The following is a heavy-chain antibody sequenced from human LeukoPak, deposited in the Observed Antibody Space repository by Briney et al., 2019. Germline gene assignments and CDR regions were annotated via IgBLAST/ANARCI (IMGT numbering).Heavy chain of an antibody. V-gene: IGHV3-23*01. D-gene: IGHD2-2*01. CDR1: GFTFSNYA. CDR2: ISGSGGST. CDR3: AKDLSSSTPRSRFDY. J-gene: IGHJ4*02. Sequence: GGTLRLSCAASGFTFSNYAMTWVRQAPGKGLEWVLAISGSGGSTYYADSVKGRFTISRDNSKNTLYLQMNSLRAEDTAVYYCAKDLSSSTPRSRFDYWGQGTLVTVSS.